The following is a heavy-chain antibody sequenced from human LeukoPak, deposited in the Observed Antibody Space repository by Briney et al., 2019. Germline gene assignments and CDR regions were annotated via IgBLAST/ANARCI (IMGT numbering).Heavy chain of an antibody. Sequence: PSQTLSLTCTVSGGSISSGYYYWSWIRQPPGKGLEWIVYIDYSGSTYYNPSLKSRVTISVCTSKNQFSLKLSSVTAADTAVYYCARRRVDDYVWGSSFDYWGQGTLVTVSS. CDR1: GGSISSGYYY. V-gene: IGHV4-30-4*01. D-gene: IGHD3-16*01. CDR2: IDYSGST. CDR3: ARRRVDDYVWGSSFDY. J-gene: IGHJ4*02.